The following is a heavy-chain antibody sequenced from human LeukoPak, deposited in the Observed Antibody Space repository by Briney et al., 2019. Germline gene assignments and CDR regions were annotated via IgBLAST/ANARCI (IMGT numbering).Heavy chain of an antibody. Sequence: PSETLSLTCTVSGYSISSGYYWGWIRQPPGQGLEWIGSIYHSGSTNYNPSLKSRVTISEDTSKNQFSLKLSSVTAADTAVYYCTTRPLGSCSGNSCQGLDYWGQGTLVTVSS. V-gene: IGHV4-38-2*02. D-gene: IGHD2-2*01. CDR1: GYSISSGYY. CDR3: TTRPLGSCSGNSCQGLDY. J-gene: IGHJ4*02. CDR2: IYHSGST.